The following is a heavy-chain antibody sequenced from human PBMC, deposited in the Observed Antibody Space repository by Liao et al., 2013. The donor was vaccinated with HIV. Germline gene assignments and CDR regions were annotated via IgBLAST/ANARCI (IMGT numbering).Heavy chain of an antibody. CDR1: GVSISRGDYF. Sequence: QVQLQESGPGLVKPSQTLSLTCRVSGVSISRGDYFWSWIRQPAGKGLEWIGRIYTSGSTNYNPSLKSRATMSVDTSKNQFSLRLKFVTAADTAVYYCARARRHSGSGNYAHYYYFYMDVWGKGTTVTVSS. CDR2: IYTSGST. CDR3: ARARRHSGSGNYAHYYYFYMDV. J-gene: IGHJ6*03. D-gene: IGHD3-10*01. V-gene: IGHV4-61*02.